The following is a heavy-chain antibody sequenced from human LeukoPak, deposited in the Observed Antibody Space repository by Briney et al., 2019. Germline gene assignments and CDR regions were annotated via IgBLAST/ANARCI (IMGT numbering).Heavy chain of an antibody. CDR1: GFSFDSYA. CDR2: IVRSGSTT. CDR3: AKDAQSIGSYFDS. Sequence: PGGSLRLSCAASGFSFDSYAMSWVRQAPGKGLEWVAIIVRSGSTTYYADSVKGRFTISRDNSKNTLYLQMSSLRVDDTAIYYCAKDAQSIGSYFDSWGQGSLVTVSS. J-gene: IGHJ4*02. V-gene: IGHV3-23*01. D-gene: IGHD2/OR15-2a*01.